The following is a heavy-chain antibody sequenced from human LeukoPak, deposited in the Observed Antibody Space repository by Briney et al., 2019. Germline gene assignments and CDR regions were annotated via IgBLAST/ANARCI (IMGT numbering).Heavy chain of an antibody. D-gene: IGHD3-10*01. CDR3: ARVTPGRGLAFDI. CDR1: GYTFTGYY. J-gene: IGHJ3*02. Sequence: ASVKVSCKASGYTFTGYYMHWVRQAPGQGLEWMGWINPNSGGTNYAQKFQGRVTMTRDTSISTAYMELSRLRSDDTAVYYCARVTPGRGLAFDIWGQGTMVTVSS. CDR2: INPNSGGT. V-gene: IGHV1-2*02.